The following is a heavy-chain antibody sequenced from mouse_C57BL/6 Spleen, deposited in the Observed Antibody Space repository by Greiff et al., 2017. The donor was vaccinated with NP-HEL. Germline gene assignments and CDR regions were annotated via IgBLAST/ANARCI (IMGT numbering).Heavy chain of an antibody. CDR1: GYTFTEYT. V-gene: IGHV1-62-2*01. Sequence: QVHVKQSGAELVKPGASVKLSCKASGYTFTEYTIHWVKQRSGQGLEWIGWFYPGSGSIKYNEKFKDKATLTADKSSSTVYMELSRLTSEDSAVYFCARHEENYGSPYWYFDVWGTGTTVTVSS. J-gene: IGHJ1*03. CDR3: ARHEENYGSPYWYFDV. D-gene: IGHD1-1*01. CDR2: FYPGSGSI.